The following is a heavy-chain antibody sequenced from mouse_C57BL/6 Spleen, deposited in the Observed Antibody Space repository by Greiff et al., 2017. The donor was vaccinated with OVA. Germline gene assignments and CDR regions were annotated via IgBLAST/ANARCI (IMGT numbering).Heavy chain of an antibody. Sequence: VQLQQPGTELVKPGASVKLSCKASGYTFTSYWMHWVKQRPGQGLEWIGNINPRNGGTNYNEKFKSKATLTVDKSSSTAYMQLSSLTSEDSAVYYCARGGIYYGNYYAMDYWGQGTSVTVSS. D-gene: IGHD2-1*01. CDR2: INPRNGGT. CDR3: ARGGIYYGNYYAMDY. CDR1: GYTFTSYW. V-gene: IGHV1-53*01. J-gene: IGHJ4*01.